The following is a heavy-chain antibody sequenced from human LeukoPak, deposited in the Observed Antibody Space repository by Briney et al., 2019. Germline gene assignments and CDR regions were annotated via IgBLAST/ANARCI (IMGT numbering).Heavy chain of an antibody. Sequence: ASVKVSCKASGYTFTGYYTHWVRQAPGQGLEWMGWINPNSGGTNYAQKFQGRVTMTRDTSISTAYMELSRLRSDDTAVYYCARTPMILYYYGMNVWGQGTTVTVSS. CDR1: GYTFTGYY. CDR3: ARTPMILYYYGMNV. D-gene: IGHD3-16*01. V-gene: IGHV1-2*02. J-gene: IGHJ6*02. CDR2: INPNSGGT.